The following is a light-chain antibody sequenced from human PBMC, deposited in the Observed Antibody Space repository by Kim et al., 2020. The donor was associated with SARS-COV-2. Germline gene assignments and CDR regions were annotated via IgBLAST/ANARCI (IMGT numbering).Light chain of an antibody. J-gene: IGKJ1*01. CDR2: GAS. V-gene: IGKV3-15*01. Sequence: VSPGESATLSCRASQSVTNNLAWYQQKPGQAPRLLIYGASTRATGIPARFSGSGSGTEFTLTISSLQSADFAVYYCQQYNNWPGTFGQGTKVDIK. CDR1: QSVTNN. CDR3: QQYNNWPGT.